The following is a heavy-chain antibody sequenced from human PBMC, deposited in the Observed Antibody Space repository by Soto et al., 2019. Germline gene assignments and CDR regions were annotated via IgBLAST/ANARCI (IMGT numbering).Heavy chain of an antibody. Sequence: QVQLVQSGPEVKMPGASVKVSCKTSGYTFTAYGLAWLRQAPGQRPEWMGWVRTTNADTNYAQKFQGRVTMTTDRSTTKTYMELRSLTSDDTAVYYCARELSPDSSAYYPCAYWGQGTLVTVSS. D-gene: IGHD3-22*01. J-gene: IGHJ4*02. CDR1: GYTFTAYG. V-gene: IGHV1-18*01. CDR2: VRTTNADT. CDR3: ARELSPDSSAYYPCAY.